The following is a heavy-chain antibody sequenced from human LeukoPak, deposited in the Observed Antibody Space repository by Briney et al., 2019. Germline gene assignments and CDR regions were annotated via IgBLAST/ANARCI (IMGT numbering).Heavy chain of an antibody. Sequence: PGGSLRLSCAASGFTFSSYGMHWVRQAPGKGLEWVAVIWYDGSNKYYADSVKGRFTISRDNSKNTLYLQMNSLRAEDTAVYYCARGQLAPYYGMDVWGQGTTVTVSS. CDR3: ARGQLAPYYGMDV. V-gene: IGHV3-33*01. CDR2: IWYDGSNK. CDR1: GFTFSSYG. J-gene: IGHJ6*02. D-gene: IGHD6-13*01.